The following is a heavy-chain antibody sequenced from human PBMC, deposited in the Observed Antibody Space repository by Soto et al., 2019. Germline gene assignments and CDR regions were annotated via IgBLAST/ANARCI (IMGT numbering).Heavy chain of an antibody. CDR3: ARARKRLYSSGWYLVNY. CDR1: GGSISSYY. CDR2: IYYSGST. D-gene: IGHD6-19*01. V-gene: IGHV4-59*01. Sequence: PSETLSLTCTVSGGSISSYYWSWIRQPPGKGLEWIGYIYYSGSTNYNPSLKSRVTISVDTSKNQFSLKLSSVTAADTAVYYCARARKRLYSSGWYLVNYWGQGTLVTVSS. J-gene: IGHJ4*02.